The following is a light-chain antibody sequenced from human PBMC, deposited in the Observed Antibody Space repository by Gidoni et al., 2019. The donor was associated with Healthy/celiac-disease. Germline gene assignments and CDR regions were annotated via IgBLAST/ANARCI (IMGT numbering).Light chain of an antibody. Sequence: DIVMTQSPDSLAVSLGERATINCKSSQSVLYSSNNKNYLAWYQQKPGQPPKLLIYWASTRESGVPDRFSGSVSGTDFTLTISSLQAEDVAVYYCQHRETFGQXTKVEIK. J-gene: IGKJ1*01. CDR2: WAS. CDR1: QSVLYSSNNKNY. CDR3: QHRET. V-gene: IGKV4-1*01.